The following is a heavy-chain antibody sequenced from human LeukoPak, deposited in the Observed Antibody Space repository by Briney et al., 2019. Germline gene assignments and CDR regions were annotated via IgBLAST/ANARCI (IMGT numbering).Heavy chain of an antibody. CDR3: AVAPCSGGSCHPFDY. D-gene: IGHD2-15*01. J-gene: IGHJ4*02. Sequence: SMKVSCKASGFTFTSSAMQWVRQARGQRLEWLGWIVVGSGNTNYAQKFQERVTITRDMSTSTAYMELSSLRSEDTAVYYCAVAPCSGGSCHPFDYWGQGTLVTVSS. CDR1: GFTFTSSA. CDR2: IVVGSGNT. V-gene: IGHV1-58*02.